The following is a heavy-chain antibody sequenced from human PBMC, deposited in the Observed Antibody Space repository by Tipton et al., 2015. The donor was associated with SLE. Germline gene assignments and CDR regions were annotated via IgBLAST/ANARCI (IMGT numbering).Heavy chain of an antibody. CDR1: RYSFTSHW. CDR2: IDPGDSYT. V-gene: IGHV5-51*01. Sequence: QSGPEVKKPGESLKISCQGLRYSFTSHWIGWVRQMPGKDLEWMGIIDPGDSYTTYSPSFEGHVTISVDKSISTAYLQWSSLKASDTAMYFCARQGDSSASIDGFDVWGQGTMVTVS. J-gene: IGHJ3*01. CDR3: ARQGDSSASIDGFDV. D-gene: IGHD6-19*01.